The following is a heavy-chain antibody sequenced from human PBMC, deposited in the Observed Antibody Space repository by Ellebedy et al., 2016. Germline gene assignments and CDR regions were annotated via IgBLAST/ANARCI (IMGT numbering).Heavy chain of an antibody. CDR1: GFTFSNYA. J-gene: IGHJ4*02. Sequence: GESLKISXAASGFTFSNYAMTWVRQVPGKGLEWVSSISGSGGSTFYGDSVKGRFTVSRDNYKNMLYLQMNSLRDEDTAAYYCAKDGGYCTGGTCYAYWGQGTRVTVSS. CDR2: ISGSGGST. V-gene: IGHV3-23*01. CDR3: AKDGGYCTGGTCYAY. D-gene: IGHD2-8*02.